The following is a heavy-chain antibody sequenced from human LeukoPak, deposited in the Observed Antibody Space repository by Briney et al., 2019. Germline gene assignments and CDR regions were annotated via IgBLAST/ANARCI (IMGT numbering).Heavy chain of an antibody. J-gene: IGHJ5*02. V-gene: IGHV1-69*13. CDR2: IIPIFGTA. CDR1: GGTFSSYA. D-gene: IGHD2-2*01. Sequence: EASVKVSCKASGGTFSSYAISWVRQAPGQGLEWMGGIIPIFGTANYAQKFQGRVTITADESTSTAYMELSSLRSEDTAVYYCASFSRCSSTSCSWGDWFDPWGQGTLVTVSS. CDR3: ASFSRCSSTSCSWGDWFDP.